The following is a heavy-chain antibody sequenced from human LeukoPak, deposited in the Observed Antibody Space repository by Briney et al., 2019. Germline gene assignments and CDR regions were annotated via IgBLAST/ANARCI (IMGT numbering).Heavy chain of an antibody. Sequence: PGGSLRLSCAASGFTFSSYSMNWVRQAPGKGLEWVSYISSSSSTIYYADSVKGRFTISRDNAKNSLYLQMNSLRAEDTAVYYCARDPRGATLNYYSGRAVGAKGTTVPVPS. J-gene: IGHJ6*04. V-gene: IGHV3-48*04. CDR1: GFTFSSYS. CDR2: ISSSSSTI. D-gene: IGHD5-12*01. CDR3: ARDPRGATLNYYSGRAV.